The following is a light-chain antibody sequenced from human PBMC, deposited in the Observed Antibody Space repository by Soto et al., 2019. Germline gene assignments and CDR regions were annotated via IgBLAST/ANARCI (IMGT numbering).Light chain of an antibody. CDR1: QSISSY. Sequence: DIQMTQSPSSLSAFVGDRVTITCRASQSISSYLNWYQQKRGKAPKLLIYAASSLQSGVPSRFSGSGSGTDFTLTISSLQPEDFGTYCCQQSYTTPVTFGQGPKVDIK. CDR3: QQSYTTPVT. V-gene: IGKV1-39*01. J-gene: IGKJ1*01. CDR2: AAS.